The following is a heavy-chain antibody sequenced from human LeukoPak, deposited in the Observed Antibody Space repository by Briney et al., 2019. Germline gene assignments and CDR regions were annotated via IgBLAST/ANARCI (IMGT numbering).Heavy chain of an antibody. CDR1: GASISYLY. D-gene: IGHD4-17*01. J-gene: IGHJ5*02. V-gene: IGHV4-59*01. CDR3: ANGKYGVYVDH. CDR2: LFYSGGT. Sequence: SETLSLTCNVSGASISYLYWSWTRQPPGRPLEWLGYLFYSGGTNYNPSLASRVTISGDTSKNQFSLHPRSVTTADTAIYFCANGKYGVYVDHWGPGIMVIASS.